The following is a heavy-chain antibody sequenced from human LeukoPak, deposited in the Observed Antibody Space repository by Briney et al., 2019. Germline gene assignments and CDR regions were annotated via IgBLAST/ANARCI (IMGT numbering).Heavy chain of an antibody. J-gene: IGHJ4*02. V-gene: IGHV3-53*01. CDR1: GFIVSSNY. D-gene: IGHD3-3*02. CDR2: IHNDGST. CDR3: AALARDY. Sequence: GGSLRLSCAASGFIVSSNYMTWVRQAPGEGLEWVSVIHNDGSTYYTNSVKGRFTISRDNSKNTLYLQMNSLRVEDTAVYYCAALARDYWGQGTLVTVSS.